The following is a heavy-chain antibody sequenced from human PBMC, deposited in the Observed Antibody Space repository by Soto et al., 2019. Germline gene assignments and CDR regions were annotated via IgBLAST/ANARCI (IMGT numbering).Heavy chain of an antibody. CDR1: GGTFSTFC. J-gene: IGHJ4*02. CDR3: AKSAPMDAGDKYYYDF. CDR2: IIPFFGTA. Sequence: SVKVSCKASGGTFSTFCSSWLRQAPGQGLEWMGGIIPFFGTARYSQKFEDRITITADEPTNTVYMDLRSLTSEDTAIYYCAKSAPMDAGDKYYYDFWGQGALVTVSS. V-gene: IGHV1-69*13. D-gene: IGHD4-17*01.